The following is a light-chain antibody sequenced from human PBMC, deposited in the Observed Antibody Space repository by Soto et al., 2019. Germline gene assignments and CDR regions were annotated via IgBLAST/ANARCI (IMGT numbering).Light chain of an antibody. Sequence: QSALTQPASVSGSPGQSITISCIGSSSDVGGYNYVSWYQHHPGRVPKPMIFEVSDRPSGVSNRFSGSKSGNTASLTISGLQAEDEADYYCSSYTSSSTLVFGGGTKLTVL. J-gene: IGLJ3*02. V-gene: IGLV2-14*01. CDR2: EVS. CDR1: SSDVGGYNY. CDR3: SSYTSSSTLV.